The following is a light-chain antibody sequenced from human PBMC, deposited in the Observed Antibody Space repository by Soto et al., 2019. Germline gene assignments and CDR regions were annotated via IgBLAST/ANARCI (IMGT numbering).Light chain of an antibody. J-gene: IGKJ4*01. CDR3: QQYNNWPRT. CDR1: QSVSSN. CDR2: GAS. V-gene: IGKV3-15*01. Sequence: EIVMTQSPATLSVSPGERATLSCRASQSVSSNLAWYQQKPGQAPGLLIYGASTRATGIPARFSGSGSGTEFPLTISSLQSEDFAVYYCQQYNNWPRTFGGGTKV.